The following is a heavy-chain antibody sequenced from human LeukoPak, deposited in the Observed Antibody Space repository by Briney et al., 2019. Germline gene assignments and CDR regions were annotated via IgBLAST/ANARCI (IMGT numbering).Heavy chain of an antibody. J-gene: IGHJ3*02. CDR1: GFTFSSYE. V-gene: IGHV3-48*03. CDR2: ISSSGDTI. CDR3: ARDDRASGSYAVIAFDI. Sequence: GRSLRLSCAAYGFTFSSYEMNWVRQAPGKGLEWVSYISSSGDTIYYADSVKGRFTISRDNAKNSLYLQMNSLRAEDTAVYYCARDDRASGSYAVIAFDIWGQGTMVTVSS. D-gene: IGHD1-26*01.